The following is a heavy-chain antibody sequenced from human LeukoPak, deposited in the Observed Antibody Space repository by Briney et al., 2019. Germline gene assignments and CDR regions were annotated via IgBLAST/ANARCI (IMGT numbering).Heavy chain of an antibody. V-gene: IGHV3-23*01. CDR1: GFTFSNYA. CDR2: ISGSGGST. Sequence: PGGSLRLSCAASGFTFSNYAMSWVRQAPGKGLEWVSAISGSGGSTYYSNSVKGRFTISRDNSKNTLYLQMNSLRVEDTAVYYCAKDRQWLVDAFDIWGQGTMVIISS. CDR3: AKDRQWLVDAFDI. D-gene: IGHD6-19*01. J-gene: IGHJ3*02.